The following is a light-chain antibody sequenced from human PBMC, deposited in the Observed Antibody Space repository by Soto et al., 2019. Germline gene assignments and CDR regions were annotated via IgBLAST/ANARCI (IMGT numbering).Light chain of an antibody. CDR1: SSDVGAYNH. CDR2: DVS. V-gene: IGLV2-11*01. CDR3: CSYAGRYSSV. Sequence: QSVLTQPRSVSGSPGQSVTISCTGTSSDVGAYNHVSWYQQYPGKAPKLTIYDVSKRPSGVPDRFSGSKSGNTASLTISGLQAEDEADYYCCSYAGRYSSVFGTGTKLTVL. J-gene: IGLJ1*01.